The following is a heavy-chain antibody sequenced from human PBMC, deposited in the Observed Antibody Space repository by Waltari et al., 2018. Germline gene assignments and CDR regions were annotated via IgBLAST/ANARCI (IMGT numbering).Heavy chain of an antibody. D-gene: IGHD6-19*01. CDR2: ISSSGSYV. Sequence: EVQLVESGGGLVKPGGSLRVACAVPGLTISTYNPNWVRPVPGKGLEWVSYISSSGSYVYYADSVKGRFTISRDNAKNSLFLQMNSLRAEDSAVYYCASDLAGASVSKYWGQGTPVTVSS. V-gene: IGHV3-21*01. J-gene: IGHJ4*02. CDR3: ASDLAGASVSKY. CDR1: GLTISTYN.